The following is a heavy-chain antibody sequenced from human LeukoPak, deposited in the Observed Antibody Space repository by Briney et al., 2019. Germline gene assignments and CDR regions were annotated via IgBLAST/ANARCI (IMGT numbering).Heavy chain of an antibody. V-gene: IGHV4-34*01. CDR1: GGSFSGYY. Sequence: PSETLSLTCAVYGGSFSGYYWSWIRQPPGKGLEWIGEINHSGSTNYNPSLKSRVTISVDTSKNQFSLKLSSVTAADTAVYYCARGEAYYGSGSYGTGDLDYWGQGTLVTVSS. CDR3: ARGEAYYGSGSYGTGDLDY. J-gene: IGHJ4*02. D-gene: IGHD3-10*01. CDR2: INHSGST.